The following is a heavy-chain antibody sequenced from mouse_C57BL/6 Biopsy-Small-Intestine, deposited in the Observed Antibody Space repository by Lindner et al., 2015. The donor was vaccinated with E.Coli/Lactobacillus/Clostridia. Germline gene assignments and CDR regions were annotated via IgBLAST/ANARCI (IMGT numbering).Heavy chain of an antibody. CDR3: ARPRYYSMDY. CDR1: GFTFSDYG. CDR2: INNGGSTI. V-gene: IGHV5-17*01. Sequence: VQLQESGGGLVKPGGSLKLSCAASGFTFSDYGMHWVRQAPEKGLEWVAYINNGGSTIYYADTVKGRFTISRDNAKNTLFLQMTSLRSEDTAMYYCARPRYYSMDYWGQGTSVTVSS. J-gene: IGHJ4*01.